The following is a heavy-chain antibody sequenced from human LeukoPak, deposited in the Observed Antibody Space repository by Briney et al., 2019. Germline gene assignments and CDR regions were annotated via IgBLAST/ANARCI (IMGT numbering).Heavy chain of an antibody. CDR1: GFTLSSYA. CDR3: AKDPYYYDSSGYYYYFDY. Sequence: GGSLRLSFAASGFTLSSYAMSWVRQAPGKGLKWVSAISDTGNTYHADSVKGRFTISRDNSKNTLYLQMNSLRAEDTAVYYCAKDPYYYDSSGYYYYFDYWGQGTLVTVSS. CDR2: ISDTGNT. J-gene: IGHJ4*02. V-gene: IGHV3-23*01. D-gene: IGHD3-22*01.